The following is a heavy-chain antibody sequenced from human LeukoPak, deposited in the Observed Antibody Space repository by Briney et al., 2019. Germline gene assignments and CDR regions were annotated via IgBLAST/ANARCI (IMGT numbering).Heavy chain of an antibody. J-gene: IGHJ5*02. D-gene: IGHD3-3*01. CDR2: INHSGST. CDR3: ARDHYDFAGFGRLGWFDP. Sequence: SETLSLTCAVYGGSFSGYYWSWIRQPPGKGLEWIGEINHSGSTNYNPSLKSRVTISVDTSKNQFSLKLSSVTAADTAVYYCARDHYDFAGFGRLGWFDPWGQGTLVTASS. CDR1: GGSFSGYY. V-gene: IGHV4-34*01.